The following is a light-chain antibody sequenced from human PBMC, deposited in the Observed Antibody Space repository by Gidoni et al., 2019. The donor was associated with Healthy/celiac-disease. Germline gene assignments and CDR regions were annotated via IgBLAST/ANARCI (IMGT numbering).Light chain of an antibody. CDR1: QSVSSSY. Sequence: EIVLTQSPGTLSLSPGERATLSCRASQSVSSSYLAWYQQKPGQAPRLLIYGASSRATGIPDRFSGSGSGTDFTRTISRLEPEDLAVYYCQQYGSSPYTFGQXTKLEIK. CDR2: GAS. CDR3: QQYGSSPYT. J-gene: IGKJ2*01. V-gene: IGKV3-20*01.